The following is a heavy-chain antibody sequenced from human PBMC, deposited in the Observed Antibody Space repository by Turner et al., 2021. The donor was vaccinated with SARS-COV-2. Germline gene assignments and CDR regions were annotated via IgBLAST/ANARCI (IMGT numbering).Heavy chain of an antibody. CDR1: GGSLSSSSYY. V-gene: IGHV4-39*01. CDR3: ATSTVAGTELNYYGMDV. Sequence: QLQLQESGPGLVKPSEILSLTCTVSGGSLSSSSYYWGWIRQPPGKGLEWFGSIYYSGSTYYNPSLKSRVTISVDTSKNQFSLKLSSVTAADTAVYYCATSTVAGTELNYYGMDVWGQGTTVTVSS. CDR2: IYYSGST. D-gene: IGHD6-13*01. J-gene: IGHJ6*02.